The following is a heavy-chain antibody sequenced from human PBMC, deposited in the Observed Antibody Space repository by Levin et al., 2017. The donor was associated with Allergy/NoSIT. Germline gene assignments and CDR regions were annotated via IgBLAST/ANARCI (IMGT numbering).Heavy chain of an antibody. Sequence: PGGSLRLSCAASGFTFSSYAMSWVRQAPGKGLEWVSVISGSGGSTYYADSAKGRFTISRDNSKNTLYLQMNSLRAEDTAVYYCAKVPYSSGWFFFDYWGQGTLVTVSS. CDR2: ISGSGGST. J-gene: IGHJ4*02. V-gene: IGHV3-23*01. D-gene: IGHD6-19*01. CDR1: GFTFSSYA. CDR3: AKVPYSSGWFFFDY.